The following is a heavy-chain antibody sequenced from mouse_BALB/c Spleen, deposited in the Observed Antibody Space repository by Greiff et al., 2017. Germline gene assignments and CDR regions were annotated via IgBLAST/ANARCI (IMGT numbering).Heavy chain of an antibody. Sequence: QVQLQQSGADLVRPGASVKLSCTTSGYTFTSYWMHWVQQTAGQGLEWIARIYPGTGSTYYNEKFKGKATLTADKSSSTDYMQLSSLKSEDSAVYCCAREDYFFAYWGQGTLVTVSA. CDR2: IYPGTGST. V-gene: IGHV1S132*01. CDR3: AREDYFFAY. J-gene: IGHJ3*01. CDR1: GYTFTSYW. D-gene: IGHD1-1*01.